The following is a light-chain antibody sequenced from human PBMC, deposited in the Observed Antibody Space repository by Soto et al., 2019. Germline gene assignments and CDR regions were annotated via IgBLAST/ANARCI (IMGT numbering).Light chain of an antibody. J-gene: IGKJ2*03. CDR1: QTITSNF. V-gene: IGKV3-20*01. CDR2: GAS. Sequence: EIVLTQSPGTLSLSPGERATLSCRASQTITSNFLAWYQQKPGQAPRLLIYGASTRAAGAPDRFSGSGSGTDFTLTITRLEPEDFAVYYCQQYGRSPLMYGFGQGTKLGVK. CDR3: QQYGRSPLMYG.